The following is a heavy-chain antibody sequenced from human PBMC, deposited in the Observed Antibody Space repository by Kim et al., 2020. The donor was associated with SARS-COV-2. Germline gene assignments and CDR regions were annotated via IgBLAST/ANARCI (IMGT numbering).Heavy chain of an antibody. CDR2: ISSSSSYI. CDR1: GFTFSSYS. D-gene: IGHD6-6*01. V-gene: IGHV3-21*01. J-gene: IGHJ6*03. CDR3: AREFGAYSSSSLYYYYYYMDV. Sequence: GGSLRLSCAASGFTFSSYSMNWVRQAPGKGLEWVSSISSSSSYIYYADSVKGRFTISRDNAKNSLYLQMNSLRAEDTAVYYCAREFGAYSSSSLYYYYYYMDVWGKGTTVTVSS.